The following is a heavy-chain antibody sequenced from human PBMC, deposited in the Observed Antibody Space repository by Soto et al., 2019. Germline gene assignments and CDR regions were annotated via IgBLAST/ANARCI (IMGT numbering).Heavy chain of an antibody. Sequence: GGSLRLSCAASGFTFSSDWMHWVRQAPGKGLVWVSRINSDGSITSYADSVKGQFTISRDNAKNAVYLQMNSLRAEDTAVYYCARGSSTWYVSFDYWGQGILVTVSS. V-gene: IGHV3-74*01. CDR2: INSDGSIT. J-gene: IGHJ4*02. CDR3: ARGSSTWYVSFDY. CDR1: GFTFSSDW. D-gene: IGHD6-13*01.